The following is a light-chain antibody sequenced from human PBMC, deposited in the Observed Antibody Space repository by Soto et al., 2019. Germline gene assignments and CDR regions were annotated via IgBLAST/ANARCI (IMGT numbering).Light chain of an antibody. CDR1: SSNIGAGYD. CDR2: GNS. V-gene: IGLV1-40*01. J-gene: IGLJ2*01. Sequence: QAVVTQPPSVSGAPGQRVTISCTGSSSNIGAGYDVHWYQQLPGTAPKFLIYGNSNRPSGVPERFSGSKSGTSASLAITGLQAEDEADYYCQSYDSSLSGSVFGGGTQLTVL. CDR3: QSYDSSLSGSV.